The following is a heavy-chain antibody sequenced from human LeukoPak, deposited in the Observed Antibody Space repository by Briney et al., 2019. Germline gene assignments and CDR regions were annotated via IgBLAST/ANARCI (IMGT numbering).Heavy chain of an antibody. CDR2: ISSSGSTI. J-gene: IGHJ2*01. D-gene: IGHD6-25*01. CDR3: ARDGLAAATLHWCFDL. Sequence: GGSLRLSCAASGFTFSDYYMSWIRQAPGKGLEWVSYISSSGSTIYYADSVKGRFTISRDNAKNSLYLQMNSLRAEDTAVYYCARDGLAAATLHWCFDLWGRGTLVTVSS. CDR1: GFTFSDYY. V-gene: IGHV3-11*04.